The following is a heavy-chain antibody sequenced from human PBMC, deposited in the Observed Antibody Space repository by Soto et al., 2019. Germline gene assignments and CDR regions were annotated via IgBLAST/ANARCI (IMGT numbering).Heavy chain of an antibody. CDR2: IYHSGST. V-gene: IGHV4-30-2*01. CDR3: ARAAVTPNYFDY. J-gene: IGHJ4*02. CDR1: GGSISSGGYS. Sequence: PSETLSLTCAVSGGSISSGGYSWSWIRQPPGKGLEWIGYIYHSGSTYYNPSLKSRVTISVDRSKNQFSLKLSSVTAADTAVYYCARAAVTPNYFDYWGQGTLVTVSS. D-gene: IGHD4-17*01.